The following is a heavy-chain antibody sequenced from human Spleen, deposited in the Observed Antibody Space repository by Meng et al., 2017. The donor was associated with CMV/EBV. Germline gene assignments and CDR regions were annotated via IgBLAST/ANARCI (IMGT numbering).Heavy chain of an antibody. CDR3: ARSLGVVVRRYFDY. J-gene: IGHJ4*02. CDR1: GYTFTSYY. V-gene: IGHV1-2*02. CDR2: INPNSGDT. D-gene: IGHD3-3*01. Sequence: ASVKVSCKASGYTFTSYYIHWVRQAPGQGLEWLGWINPNSGDTKSPQKFQGRVTMTRDTSISTAYLEVRRLRSDDTALYFCARSLGVVVRRYFDYWGQGTLVTVSS.